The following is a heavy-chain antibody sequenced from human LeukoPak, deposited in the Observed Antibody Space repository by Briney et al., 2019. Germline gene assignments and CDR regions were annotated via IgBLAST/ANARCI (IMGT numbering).Heavy chain of an antibody. J-gene: IGHJ4*02. D-gene: IGHD3-22*01. Sequence: GSLRLSCAASGFTFSDAWMSWVRQPPGKGLEWIGEINHSGSTNYNPSLKSRVTISVDTSKNQFSLKLSFVTAADTAVYYCARGGYYDSSGYYGFDYWGQGTLVTVSS. V-gene: IGHV4-34*01. CDR2: INHSGST. CDR1: GFTFSDAW. CDR3: ARGGYYDSSGYYGFDY.